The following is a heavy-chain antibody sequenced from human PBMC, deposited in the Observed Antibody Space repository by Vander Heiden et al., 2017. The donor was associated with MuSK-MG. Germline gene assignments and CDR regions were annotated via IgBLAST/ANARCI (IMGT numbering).Heavy chain of an antibody. J-gene: IGHJ4*02. Sequence: QVQLVQSGAEVKKPGSSVKVSCKASGVTFSSYAISWVRQAPGQGLEGMGRIITSVGIANYAKKFQGIVTITADKSTSTAYRELSSLRSEETAVYYCAREGLLSSGDYRGHYFDYWGQVTLVNVSS. V-gene: IGHV1-69*04. CDR1: GVTFSSYA. CDR3: AREGLLSSGDYRGHYFDY. CDR2: IITSVGIA. D-gene: IGHD3-22*01.